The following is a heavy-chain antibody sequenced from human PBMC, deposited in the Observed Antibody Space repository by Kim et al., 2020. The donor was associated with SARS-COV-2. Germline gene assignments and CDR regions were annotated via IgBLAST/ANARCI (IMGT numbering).Heavy chain of an antibody. D-gene: IGHD3-9*01. J-gene: IGHJ4*02. CDR1: GYTFTSYA. Sequence: ASVKVSCKASGYTFTSYAMNWVRQAPGQGLEWMGWINTNTGNPTYAQGFTGRFVFSLDTSVSTAYLQISSLKAEDTAVYYCARADYDILTGYPTGVYYFDYWGQGTLVTVSS. V-gene: IGHV7-4-1*02. CDR2: INTNTGNP. CDR3: ARADYDILTGYPTGVYYFDY.